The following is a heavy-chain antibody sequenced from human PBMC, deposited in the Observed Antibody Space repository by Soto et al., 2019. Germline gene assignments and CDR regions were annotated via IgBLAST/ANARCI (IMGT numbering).Heavy chain of an antibody. D-gene: IGHD4-17*01. Sequence: ASVKVSCKASGYTFTSYAMHWVRQAPGQRLEWMGWINAGNGNTKYSQKLQGRVTITRDTSASTAYMELSSLRSEDTAVYYCARDPSGDYGYYYYGMDVWGQGTTVTVSS. CDR3: ARDPSGDYGYYYYGMDV. J-gene: IGHJ6*02. CDR1: GYTFTSYA. V-gene: IGHV1-3*01. CDR2: INAGNGNT.